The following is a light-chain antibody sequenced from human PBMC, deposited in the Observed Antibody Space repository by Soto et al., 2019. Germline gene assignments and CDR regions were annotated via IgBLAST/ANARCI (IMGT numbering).Light chain of an antibody. V-gene: IGKV3-20*01. CDR1: QSVSSSY. CDR3: QQYNSYSGT. CDR2: GAS. Sequence: EIVLTQSPGTLSLSPGERATLSCRASQSVSSSYLAWYQQQPGQAPRLLIYGASSRATGIPDRFSGSGSGTEFTLTISSLQPDDFATYYCQQYNSYSGTFGQGTKVDI. J-gene: IGKJ1*01.